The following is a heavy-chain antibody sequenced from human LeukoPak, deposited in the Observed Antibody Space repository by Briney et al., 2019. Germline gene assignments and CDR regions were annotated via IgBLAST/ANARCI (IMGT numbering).Heavy chain of an antibody. CDR2: INPNSGGT. Sequence: ASVKVSCKASGYTFTGYYMHWVRQAPGQGLEWMGWINPNSGGTNYAQKFQGRVTMTRDTSISTAYMELSRLRSDDTAVYYCARDTLYYYGSGSYGYNWFDPWGQGTLVTVSS. CDR3: ARDTLYYYGSGSYGYNWFDP. J-gene: IGHJ5*02. D-gene: IGHD3-10*01. CDR1: GYTFTGYY. V-gene: IGHV1-2*02.